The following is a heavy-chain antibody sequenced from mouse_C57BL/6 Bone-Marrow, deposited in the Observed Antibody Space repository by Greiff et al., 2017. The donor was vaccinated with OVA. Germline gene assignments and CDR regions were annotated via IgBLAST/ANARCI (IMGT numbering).Heavy chain of an antibody. V-gene: IGHV5-16*01. CDR3: ARNTTVVDGYAMDY. CDR1: GFTFSDYY. D-gene: IGHD1-1*01. Sequence: EVLLVESEGGLVQPGSSMTLSCTASGFTFSDYYMAWVRQVPEKGLEWVAYINYDGSSTYYLASLKSRFIISSDNAKNILYLQMSSLKSEDTAKYYCARNTTVVDGYAMDYWGQGTSVTVSS. J-gene: IGHJ4*01. CDR2: INYDGSST.